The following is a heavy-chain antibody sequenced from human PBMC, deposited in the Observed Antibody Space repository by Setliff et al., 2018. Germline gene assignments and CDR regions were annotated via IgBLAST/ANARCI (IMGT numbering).Heavy chain of an antibody. V-gene: IGHV4-61*02. Sequence: PSQTLSLTCAVSGGSITSGSYYWSWIRQPAGEGLEWIGRLHTSGTTVYNPSLKGRVTISADTSTNHFSLKLTSVTAADTAVYYCARVTNWGLDLRFDPWGQGILVTVSS. CDR3: ARVTNWGLDLRFDP. CDR1: GGSITSGSYY. D-gene: IGHD7-27*01. J-gene: IGHJ5*02. CDR2: LHTSGTT.